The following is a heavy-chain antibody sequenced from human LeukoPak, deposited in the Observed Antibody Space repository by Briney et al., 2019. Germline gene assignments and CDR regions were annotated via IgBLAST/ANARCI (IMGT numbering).Heavy chain of an antibody. J-gene: IGHJ4*02. CDR2: IKAGSNEK. CDR3: ARLLFEELRYFDY. V-gene: IGHV3-7*03. D-gene: IGHD3-10*02. CDR1: GFTFSSYA. Sequence: GGSLRLSCAASGFTFSSYAMSWVRQAPGKGLEWVANIKAGSNEKYYVDSVKGRFTISRDNAKDSLFLQMDSLRAEDTAMYYCARLLFEELRYFDYWGQGALVTVSS.